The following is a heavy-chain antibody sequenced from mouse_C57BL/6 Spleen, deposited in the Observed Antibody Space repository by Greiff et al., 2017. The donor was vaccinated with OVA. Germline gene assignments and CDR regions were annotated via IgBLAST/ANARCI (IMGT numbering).Heavy chain of an antibody. Sequence: QVQLQQSGPELVKPGASVKISCKASGYSFTSYYIHWVKQRPGQGLEWIGWIYPGSGNTKYNEKFKGKATLTADTSSSTACMQLSSLTSEDSAVYYCAREEGIYYAMDYWGQGTSVTVSS. CDR3: AREEGIYYAMDY. D-gene: IGHD2-14*01. CDR2: IYPGSGNT. J-gene: IGHJ4*01. V-gene: IGHV1-66*01. CDR1: GYSFTSYY.